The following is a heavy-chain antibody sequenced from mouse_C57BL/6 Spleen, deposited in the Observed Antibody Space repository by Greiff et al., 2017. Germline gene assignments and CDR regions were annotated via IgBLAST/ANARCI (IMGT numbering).Heavy chain of an antibody. Sequence: QVQLQQPGAELVKPGASVKLSCKASGYTFTSYWMQWVKQRPGQGLEWIGEIDPSDSYTNYNQKFKGKATLTVDTSSSTAYMQLSSLTSEDSAVYYCARGGRGYDGYYGDYWGQGTTLTVSS. V-gene: IGHV1-50*01. CDR3: ARGGRGYDGYYGDY. CDR2: IDPSDSYT. CDR1: GYTFTSYW. J-gene: IGHJ2*01. D-gene: IGHD2-3*01.